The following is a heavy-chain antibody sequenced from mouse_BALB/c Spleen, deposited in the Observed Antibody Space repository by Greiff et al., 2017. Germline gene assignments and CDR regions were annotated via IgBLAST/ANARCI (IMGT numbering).Heavy chain of an antibody. CDR1: GYTFTSYW. V-gene: IGHV1-7*01. D-gene: IGHD2-4*01. Sequence: QVQLQQSGAELAKPGASVKMSCKASGYTFTSYWMHWVKQRPGQGLEWIGYINPSTGYTEYNQKFKDKATLTADKSSSTAYMQLSSLTSEDSAVYYCAREDDYDALAYWGQGTLVTVSA. J-gene: IGHJ3*01. CDR3: AREDDYDALAY. CDR2: INPSTGYT.